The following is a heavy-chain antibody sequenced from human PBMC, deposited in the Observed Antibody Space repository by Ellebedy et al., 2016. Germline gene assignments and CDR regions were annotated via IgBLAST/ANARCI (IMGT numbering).Heavy chain of an antibody. CDR2: SNNR. CDR3: ARDSRDGVGTSEAFYDP. CDR1: SYTFINYG. D-gene: IGHD4-23*01. V-gene: IGHV1-18*01. Sequence: ASVKVSXXTSSYTFINYGIIWVRQAPGQGLEWMGGSNNRHHAQKFQGRVTMTTDTSTRTAYMELRSLRFDDTAVYYCARDSRDGVGTSEAFYDPWGQGTLVTVSS. J-gene: IGHJ5*02.